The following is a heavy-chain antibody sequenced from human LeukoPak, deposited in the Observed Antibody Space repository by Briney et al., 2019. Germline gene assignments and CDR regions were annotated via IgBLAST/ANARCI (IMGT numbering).Heavy chain of an antibody. CDR1: GFTFSSYA. D-gene: IGHD6-19*01. CDR3: AKIPVSYSSGWSNFDY. CDR2: ISGSGDST. J-gene: IGHJ4*02. Sequence: GGSLRLSCAASGFTFSSYAISWVGQAPGKGLEGVSGISGSGDSTYYADSVKGRFTISRDNSKNTLYLQMNSLRAEDTAVYYCAKIPVSYSSGWSNFDYWGQGTLVTVSS. V-gene: IGHV3-23*01.